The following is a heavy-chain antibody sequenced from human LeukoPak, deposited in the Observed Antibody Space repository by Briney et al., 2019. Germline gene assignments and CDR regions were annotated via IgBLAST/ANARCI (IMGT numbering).Heavy chain of an antibody. CDR3: ARARSRQYYYDSSGYYY. CDR2: IKQDGSEK. Sequence: GGSLRLSCTASGFTFGDYAMSWVRQAPGKGLEWVANIKQDGSEKYYVDSVKGRFTISRDNAKNSLYLQMNSLRAEDTAVYYCARARSRQYYYDSSGYYYWGQGTLVTVSS. D-gene: IGHD3-22*01. CDR1: GFTFGDYA. V-gene: IGHV3-7*01. J-gene: IGHJ4*02.